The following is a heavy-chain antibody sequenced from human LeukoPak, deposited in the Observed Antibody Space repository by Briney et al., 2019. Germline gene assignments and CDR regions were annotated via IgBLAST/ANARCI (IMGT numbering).Heavy chain of an antibody. CDR1: GFTFSSYS. V-gene: IGHV3-7*01. D-gene: IGHD6-19*01. J-gene: IGHJ4*02. CDR2: IKQDGSEK. Sequence: GGSLRLSCAASGFTFSSYSMNWVRQAPGKGLEWVANIKQDGSEKYYVDSVKGRFTISRDNAKNSLYLQMNSLRAEDTAVYYCARDGSGWFKGRFDYWGQGTLVTVSS. CDR3: ARDGSGWFKGRFDY.